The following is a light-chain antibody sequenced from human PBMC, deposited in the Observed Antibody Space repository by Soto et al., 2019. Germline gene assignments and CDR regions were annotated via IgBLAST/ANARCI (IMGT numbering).Light chain of an antibody. CDR3: QQYGRSPPLI. Sequence: EIVLTQSPGTLSLSPGERATLSCRASQSVSSNYLSCYQHQPGQAPTLIIYAASTTATGLPDRFSGSGSWTAFTLTISRLEPEDVSVYYCQQYGRSPPLIFGGGTKVEIK. CDR2: AAS. CDR1: QSVSSNY. V-gene: IGKV3-20*01. J-gene: IGKJ4*01.